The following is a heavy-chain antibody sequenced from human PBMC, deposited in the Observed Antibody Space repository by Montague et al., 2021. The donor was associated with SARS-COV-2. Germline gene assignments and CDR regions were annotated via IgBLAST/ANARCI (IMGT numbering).Heavy chain of an antibody. CDR2: VHDIESS. D-gene: IGHD3-16*01. Sequence: SETLSLTCTVSGGSINRYFCYWIRQTPGKGLEWMGYVHDIESSIXNPPLQSRITILLDTPKNQFSLRLNAVTAADTAVYYCARVTLGGRDGRTREYDGFDSWGQGILVTVSS. CDR3: ARVTLGGRDGRTREYDGFDS. V-gene: IGHV4-59*01. J-gene: IGHJ4*02. CDR1: GGSINRYF.